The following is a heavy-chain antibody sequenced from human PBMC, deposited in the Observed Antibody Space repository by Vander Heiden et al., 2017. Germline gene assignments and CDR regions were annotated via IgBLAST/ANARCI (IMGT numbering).Heavy chain of an antibody. D-gene: IGHD2-8*02. CDR3: AKDSRSTVGAGMDV. Sequence: EVQLVESGGGLVQPGRSLRLSCAASGFSFDDYAMNWVRQAPGKGLEWVSSISWNSGSKEYADAVKGRFTISRDNAKSSLYLQMNSLRLEDTALYYCAKDSRSTVGAGMDVWGQGTTVTVSS. CDR1: GFSFDDYA. J-gene: IGHJ6*02. V-gene: IGHV3-9*01. CDR2: ISWNSGSK.